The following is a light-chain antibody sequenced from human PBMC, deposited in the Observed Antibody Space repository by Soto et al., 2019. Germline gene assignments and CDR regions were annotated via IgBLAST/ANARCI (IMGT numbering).Light chain of an antibody. V-gene: IGLV4-69*01. Sequence: QPVLTQSPSASASLGASVKLTCTLSSGHSSYAIAWHQQQPEKGPRYLMKLNSDGSHSKGDGIPDRLSGSSSGAERYLTISGLQSEHAADYYCQTWGTGIHYVFGTGTKLTVL. CDR3: QTWGTGIHYV. J-gene: IGLJ1*01. CDR1: SGHSSYA. CDR2: LNSDGSH.